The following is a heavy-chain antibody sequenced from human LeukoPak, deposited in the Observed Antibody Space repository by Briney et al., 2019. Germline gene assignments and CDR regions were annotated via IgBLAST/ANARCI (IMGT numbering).Heavy chain of an antibody. CDR1: GDIVSRNNAA. D-gene: IGHD4-17*01. J-gene: IGHJ5*02. CDR2: TYYSSKWYN. Sequence: SQTLSLTCALSGDIVSRNNAAWNWIRQSPARGLEWLGRTYYSSKWYNDYALSVKSRITINPDTSKNQFSLQLNSVTPEDTAVYYCARGPTDYGDPTWFDPWGQGTLVTVSS. V-gene: IGHV6-1*01. CDR3: ARGPTDYGDPTWFDP.